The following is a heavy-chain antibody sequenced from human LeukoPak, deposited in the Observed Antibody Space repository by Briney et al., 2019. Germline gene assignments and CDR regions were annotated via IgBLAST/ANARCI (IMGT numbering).Heavy chain of an antibody. D-gene: IGHD1-26*01. CDR1: GGSFSGYY. V-gene: IGHV4-34*01. J-gene: IGHJ4*02. CDR2: INHSGST. CDR3: ARGVGLKFDY. Sequence: SETLSLTCAVYGGSFSGYYWSWIRQPPGKGLEWIGEINHSGSTNYNPSLKSRVTISVDTSKNQFSLKLSSVTAADTAVYYCARGVGLKFDYWGQGTLVTVSS.